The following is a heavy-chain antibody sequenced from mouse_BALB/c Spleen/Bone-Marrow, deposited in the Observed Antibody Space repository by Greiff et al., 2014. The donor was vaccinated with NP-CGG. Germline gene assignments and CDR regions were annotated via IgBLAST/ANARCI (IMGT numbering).Heavy chain of an antibody. J-gene: IGHJ1*01. D-gene: IGHD1-1*01. Sequence: EVQVVESGGGLVQPGGSLRLSCATSGFTFTDYYMSWVRQPPGKALEWLGFIRNKANGYTTEYSASVKGRFTISRDNSQSILYLQMSTLRAEDSATYYCARDEHDGIYWYFDVWGAGTTVTVSS. CDR2: IRNKANGYTT. CDR3: ARDEHDGIYWYFDV. V-gene: IGHV7-3*02. CDR1: GFTFTDYY.